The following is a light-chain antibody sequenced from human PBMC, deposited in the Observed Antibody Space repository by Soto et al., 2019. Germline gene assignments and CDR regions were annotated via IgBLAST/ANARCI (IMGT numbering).Light chain of an antibody. V-gene: IGLV2-8*01. CDR3: GTWDSSLSAVV. J-gene: IGLJ2*01. CDR2: EVS. CDR1: SSDVGVYNY. Sequence: QSALTQPPSASGSPGQSVTISCTGTSSDVGVYNYVSWYQQHPGKAPKLMIYEVSKRPSGVPDRFSGSKSGTSATLGITGLQTGDEADYYCGTWDSSLSAVVFGGGTQLTVL.